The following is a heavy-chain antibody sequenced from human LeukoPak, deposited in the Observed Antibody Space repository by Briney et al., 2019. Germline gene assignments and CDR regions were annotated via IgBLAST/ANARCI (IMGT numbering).Heavy chain of an antibody. J-gene: IGHJ4*02. Sequence: GGSLRLSCAASGFTFSSYAMSWVRQAPGKGLEWVSAISGSGGSTYYADSVKGRFTISRDNSKNTLYLQMNSLRAEDTAVYYCAKSPGRGYRYGYHYWGQGTLVTVSS. CDR2: ISGSGGST. D-gene: IGHD5-18*01. CDR3: AKSPGRGYRYGYHY. CDR1: GFTFSSYA. V-gene: IGHV3-23*01.